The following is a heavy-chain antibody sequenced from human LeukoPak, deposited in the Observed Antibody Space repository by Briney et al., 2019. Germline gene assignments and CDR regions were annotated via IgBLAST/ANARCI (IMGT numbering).Heavy chain of an antibody. CDR2: INPNSGGT. CDR1: GYTFTGCY. Sequence: ASVKVSCKASGYTFTGCYMHWVRQAPGQGLEWMGWINPNSGGTNYAQKFQGRVTMTRDTSISTAYMELSRLRSDDTAVYYCARDRELELSPPYYYYYMDVWGKGTTVTVSS. V-gene: IGHV1-2*02. J-gene: IGHJ6*03. CDR3: ARDRELELSPPYYYYYMDV. D-gene: IGHD1-7*01.